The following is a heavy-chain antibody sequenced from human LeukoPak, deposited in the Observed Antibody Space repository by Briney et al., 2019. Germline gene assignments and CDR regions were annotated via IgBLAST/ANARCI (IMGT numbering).Heavy chain of an antibody. CDR1: GYTFTSYA. Sequence: ASVKVSCKASGYTFTSYAMHWVRQAPGQRLEWMGWINAGNGNTKYSQKFQGRVTITGDTSASTAYMELSSLRSEDTAVYYCARGYCSSTSCYMDVWGQGTTVT. D-gene: IGHD2-2*01. CDR2: INAGNGNT. CDR3: ARGYCSSTSCYMDV. J-gene: IGHJ6*02. V-gene: IGHV1-3*01.